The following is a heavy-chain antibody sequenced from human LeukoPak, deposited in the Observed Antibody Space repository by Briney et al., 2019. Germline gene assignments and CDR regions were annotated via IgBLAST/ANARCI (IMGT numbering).Heavy chain of an antibody. V-gene: IGHV4-38-2*02. J-gene: IGHJ2*01. CDR2: IYHSGST. CDR3: ASGCPSSGYFDL. CDR1: GYSISSGYY. Sequence: SETLSLTCTVSGYSISSGYYWGWIRQPPGKGLEWIGSIYHSGSTYYNPSLKSRVTISVDTSKNQFSLKLSSVTAADTAVYYCASGCPSSGYFDLWGRGTLVTVSS. D-gene: IGHD2-2*01.